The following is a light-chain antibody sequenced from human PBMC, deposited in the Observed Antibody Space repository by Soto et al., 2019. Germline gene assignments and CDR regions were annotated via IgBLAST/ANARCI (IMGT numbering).Light chain of an antibody. CDR3: AAWDDSLSGHVV. V-gene: IGLV1-47*01. CDR1: SSNIGSNH. J-gene: IGLJ2*01. CDR2: KND. Sequence: QLVLTQPPSASGTPGQRVTIFCSGSSSNIGSNHVYWYQQLPRTAPKLVIYKNDQRPSGVPDRFSGSKSGTSASLAISGLRSEDEADYYCAAWDDSLSGHVVFGGGTKLTVL.